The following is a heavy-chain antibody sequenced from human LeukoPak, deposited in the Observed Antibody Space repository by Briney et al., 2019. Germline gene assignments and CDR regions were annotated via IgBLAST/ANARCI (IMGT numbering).Heavy chain of an antibody. CDR3: ARLLVYNSGGEAFDH. CDR2: IKQDSSEE. Sequence: GGSLRFSCAASGFTASNIYMGWVRQAPGKGRVWVPNIKQDSSEEDYMVSVKGRLTISRDNAKNLLYLQMNSLRAEDTAVYYCARLLVYNSGGEAFDHWGQGTLVTVSS. V-gene: IGHV3-7*01. CDR1: GFTASNIY. J-gene: IGHJ4*02. D-gene: IGHD1-20*01.